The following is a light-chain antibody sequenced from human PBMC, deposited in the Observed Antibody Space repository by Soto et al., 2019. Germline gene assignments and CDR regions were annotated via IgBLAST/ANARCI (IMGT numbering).Light chain of an antibody. V-gene: IGKV2-28*01. Sequence: DIVMTQSPLSLPVTPGEPASISCRSSQSLLHSNGYNYLDWYLQKPGQSPQLLIYLGSNRASGVPGRFSGGGSGTDFTLIISIVEADDVGVYYCMQPLQSWTFGQGTKVEIK. J-gene: IGKJ1*01. CDR3: MQPLQSWT. CDR2: LGS. CDR1: QSLLHSNGYNY.